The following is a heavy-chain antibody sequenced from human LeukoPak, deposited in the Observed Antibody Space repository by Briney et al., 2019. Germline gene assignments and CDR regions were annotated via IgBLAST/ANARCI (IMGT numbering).Heavy chain of an antibody. CDR2: IYYSGST. D-gene: IGHD1-1*01. Sequence: PSETLSLTCTVSGGSISSYYWSWIRQPPGKGLEWIGYIYYSGSTNYNPSLKSRVTISVDTSKNQFSLKLSSVTAADTAIYYCAKDSGTWNDSDYWGQGTLVTVSS. CDR3: AKDSGTWNDSDY. V-gene: IGHV4-59*01. J-gene: IGHJ4*02. CDR1: GGSISSYY.